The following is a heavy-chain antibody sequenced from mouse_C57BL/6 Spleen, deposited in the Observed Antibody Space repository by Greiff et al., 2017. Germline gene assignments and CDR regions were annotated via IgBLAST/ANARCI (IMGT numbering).Heavy chain of an antibody. CDR3: ARYGNYGGFAY. V-gene: IGHV5S21*01. CDR2: ISSGGDYI. J-gene: IGHJ3*01. CDR1: GFTFSSYA. Sequence: EVKLMESGEGLVKPGGSLKLSCAASGFTFSSYAMSWVRQTPEKRLEWVGYISSGGDYIYYADTVKGRFTISRDNARNTLYLQMSSLKSEDTAMYYCARYGNYGGFAYWGQGTLVTVSA. D-gene: IGHD2-1*01.